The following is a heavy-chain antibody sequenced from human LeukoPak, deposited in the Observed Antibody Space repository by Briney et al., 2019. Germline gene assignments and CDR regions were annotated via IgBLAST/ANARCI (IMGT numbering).Heavy chain of an antibody. Sequence: SETLSLTCAVYGGSFSGYYWSWIRQHPGKGLEWIGEINHSGSTNYNLSLKSRVTISVDTSKNQFSLKLSSVTAADTAVYYCARGGGRVVVIGYYYMDVWGKGTTVTVSS. CDR1: GGSFSGYY. V-gene: IGHV4-34*01. CDR2: INHSGST. CDR3: ARGGGRVVVIGYYYMDV. D-gene: IGHD3-22*01. J-gene: IGHJ6*03.